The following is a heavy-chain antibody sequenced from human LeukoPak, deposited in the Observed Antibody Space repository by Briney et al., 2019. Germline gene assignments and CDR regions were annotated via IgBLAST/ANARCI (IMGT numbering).Heavy chain of an antibody. D-gene: IGHD2-2*02. CDR3: ASGYCSSTSCYSYRAFDI. J-gene: IGHJ3*02. CDR2: IYYSGST. V-gene: IGHV4-31*03. Sequence: SQTLSLTCTVSGGSISSGGYSWSWIRQHPGKGLEWIGYIYYSGSTYYNPSLKSRVTISVDTSKNQFSLRLNSVTAADTAVYYCASGYCSSTSCYSYRAFDIWGQGTMVTVSS. CDR1: GGSISSGGYS.